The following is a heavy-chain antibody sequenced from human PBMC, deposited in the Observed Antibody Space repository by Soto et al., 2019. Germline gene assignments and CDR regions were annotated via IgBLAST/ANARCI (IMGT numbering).Heavy chain of an antibody. J-gene: IGHJ5*02. CDR3: ARGVPYYYGSGRSGWFDP. CDR1: GGSFSGYY. CDR2: INHSGST. Sequence: SETLSLTCAVYGGSFSGYYWSWIHQPPGKGLEWIGEINHSGSTNYNPSLKSRVTISVDTSKNQFSLKLSSVTAADTAVYYCARGVPYYYGSGRSGWFDPWGQGTLVTVSS. V-gene: IGHV4-34*01. D-gene: IGHD3-10*01.